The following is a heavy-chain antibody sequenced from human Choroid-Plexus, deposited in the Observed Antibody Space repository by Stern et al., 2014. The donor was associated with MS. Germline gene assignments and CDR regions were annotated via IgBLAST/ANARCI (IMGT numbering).Heavy chain of an antibody. CDR2: VSYDGSNK. J-gene: IGHJ5*02. V-gene: IGHV3-30*18. D-gene: IGHD2/OR15-2a*01. CDR3: AKDRQYLTYFFDH. Sequence: VQLVESGGGVVQPGRPLRLSCVASGFTFGSCAMHWVRQAPGKGLGWVAGVSYDGSNKYYADSVKGRFTNSRDNSQNTLYMQMSSLRPEDTAVYYCAKDRQYLTYFFDHWGQGSLVTVSS. CDR1: GFTFGSCA.